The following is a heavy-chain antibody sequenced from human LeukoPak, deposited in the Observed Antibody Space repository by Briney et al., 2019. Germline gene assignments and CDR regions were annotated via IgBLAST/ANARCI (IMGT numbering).Heavy chain of an antibody. D-gene: IGHD2-21*01. CDR1: GYSIGSDFY. CDR3: ARHSVASPSDA. J-gene: IGHJ5*02. V-gene: IGHV4-38-2*02. Sequence: SETLSLTCIVSGYSIGSDFYWGWIRQPPEKGLEWIASIYRSGNTYSNSSLKSRVRMSIDTSKNHFSLRLTSVTAADTAVYYCARHSVASPSDAWGPGTLVTVSS. CDR2: IYRSGNT.